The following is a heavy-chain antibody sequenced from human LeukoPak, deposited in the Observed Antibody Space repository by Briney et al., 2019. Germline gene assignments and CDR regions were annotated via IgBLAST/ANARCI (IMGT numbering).Heavy chain of an antibody. CDR1: GFSFNNYG. CDR3: ARAPYCIGGSCRFDY. V-gene: IGHV3-7*03. CDR2: IKQDGSEK. J-gene: IGHJ4*02. Sequence: GRSLRLSCAASGFSFNNYGMHWVRQAPGKGLEWVANIKQDGSEKYYVDSVKGRFTISRDNAKNSLYLQMNSLRAEDTAVYYCARAPYCIGGSCRFDYWGQGTLVTVSS. D-gene: IGHD2-15*01.